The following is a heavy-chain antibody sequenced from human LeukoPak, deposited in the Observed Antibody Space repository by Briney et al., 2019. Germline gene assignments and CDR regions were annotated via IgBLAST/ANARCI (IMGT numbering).Heavy chain of an antibody. CDR2: FDPEDGET. CDR1: GYTLTELS. J-gene: IGHJ6*02. D-gene: IGHD6-13*01. Sequence: ASVKVSCKVSGYTLTELSMHWVRQAPGKGLEWMGGFDPEDGETIYAQKFQGRVTMTEDTSTDTAYMELSSLRSEDTAVYYCATTSSSWYHYGMDVWGQGTTVTVSS. V-gene: IGHV1-24*01. CDR3: ATTSSSWYHYGMDV.